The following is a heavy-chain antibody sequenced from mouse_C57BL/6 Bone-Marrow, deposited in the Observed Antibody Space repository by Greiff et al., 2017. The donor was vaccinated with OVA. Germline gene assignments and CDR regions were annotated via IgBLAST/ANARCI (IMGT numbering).Heavy chain of an antibody. J-gene: IGHJ2*01. V-gene: IGHV5-12*01. CDR1: GFTFSDYY. CDR2: ISNGGGST. Sequence: EVKLVESGGGLVQPGGSLKLSCAASGFTFSDYYMYWVRQTPEKRLEWVAYISNGGGSTYYPDTVKGRFTISRDNAKNTLYLQMSRLKSEDTAMYYCARHGYFDYWGQGTTLTVSS. CDR3: ARHGYFDY.